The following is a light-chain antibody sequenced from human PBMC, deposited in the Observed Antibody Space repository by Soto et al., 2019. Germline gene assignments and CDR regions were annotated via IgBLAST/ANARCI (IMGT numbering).Light chain of an antibody. Sequence: QSVLTKPASVSRSPGQSITISCAGTSSDVGGYNYVSWYQQLPGKAPQLVIYDVTHRPSGVSDRFSGSRSGNTASLTISGLQAEDEADYYCTSFTSGSTPYVLGTGTKVTVL. CDR1: SSDVGGYNY. CDR3: TSFTSGSTPYV. J-gene: IGLJ1*01. CDR2: DVT. V-gene: IGLV2-14*03.